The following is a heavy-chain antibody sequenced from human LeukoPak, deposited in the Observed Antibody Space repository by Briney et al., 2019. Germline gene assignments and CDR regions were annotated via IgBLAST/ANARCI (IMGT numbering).Heavy chain of an antibody. CDR2: INPNSGGT. J-gene: IGHJ3*02. CDR3: ARDILTDDAFDI. D-gene: IGHD7-27*01. CDR1: GYTFTGYI. V-gene: IGHV1-2*02. Sequence: ASVKASCKASGYTFTGYIMHWVRQAPGQGLEWMGWINPNSGGTNYQGRVTMTRDTSISTAYMELSRLTSDDTAVYYCARDILTDDAFDIWGQGTMVTVSS.